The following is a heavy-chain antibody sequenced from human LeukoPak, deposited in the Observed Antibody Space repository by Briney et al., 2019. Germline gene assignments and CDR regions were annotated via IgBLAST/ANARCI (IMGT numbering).Heavy chain of an antibody. V-gene: IGHV3-23*01. CDR3: AQEFFYDSSAYYYNQ. CDR2: ITHSGDTT. J-gene: IGHJ4*02. D-gene: IGHD3-22*01. Sequence: GGSLRLSCAGSGFAFSSYVMTWVRQAPGKGLEWVSTITHSGDTTRYADSVKGRFTISRDNSKNTLYLQMNTLRAEDTAVYYCAQEFFYDSSAYYYNQWGQGTLVTVSS. CDR1: GFAFSSYV.